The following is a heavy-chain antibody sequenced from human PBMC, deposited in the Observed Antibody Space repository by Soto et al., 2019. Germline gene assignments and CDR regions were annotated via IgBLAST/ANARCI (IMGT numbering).Heavy chain of an antibody. J-gene: IGHJ5*02. CDR2: TYYGSKWYN. D-gene: IGHD6-6*01. Sequence: PSQTLSLTCAISGDSVSSNSAAWNWIRQSPSRGLEWLGRTYYGSKWYNDYAVSVKSRITINPDTSKNQFSLQLNSVTPEDTAVYFCARTLSSSAENWFDPWGQGTLVTVSS. CDR3: ARTLSSSAENWFDP. CDR1: GDSVSSNSAA. V-gene: IGHV6-1*01.